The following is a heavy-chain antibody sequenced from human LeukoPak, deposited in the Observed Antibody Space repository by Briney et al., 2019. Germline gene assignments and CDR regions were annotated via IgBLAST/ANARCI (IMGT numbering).Heavy chain of an antibody. Sequence: PGGSLRLSCGASGFTFSSDSMNWVRQAPGKGLECVSSISSSSSYIYYADSVKGRFTISRDNAKNSLYLQMNSLRAEDTAVYYCATLVWFGEEPFDYWGQGTLVTVSS. CDR3: ATLVWFGEEPFDY. D-gene: IGHD3-10*01. J-gene: IGHJ4*02. CDR1: GFTFSSDS. CDR2: ISSSSSYI. V-gene: IGHV3-21*01.